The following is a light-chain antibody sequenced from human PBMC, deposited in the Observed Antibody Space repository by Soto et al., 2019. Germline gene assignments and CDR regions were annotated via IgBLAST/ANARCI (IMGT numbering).Light chain of an antibody. CDR1: QSVSSN. Sequence: EIVMTQSPATLSVSPGERATLSCRASQSVSSNLAWYQQKPGQAPRLLIYGASTRATGIPARFSGSGSGTEFTLTISRLEPEDFAVYYCQQYGGSPRTLGQGTKGDIK. CDR3: QQYGGSPRT. J-gene: IGKJ1*01. CDR2: GAS. V-gene: IGKV3-15*01.